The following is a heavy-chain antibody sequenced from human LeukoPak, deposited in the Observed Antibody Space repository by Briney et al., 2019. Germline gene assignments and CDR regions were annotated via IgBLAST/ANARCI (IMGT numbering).Heavy chain of an antibody. CDR2: IYYSGST. CDR3: AREADCSGGSCQEAWFDP. V-gene: IGHV4-31*03. Sequence: SETPSLTCTVSGGSIGSGGYYWSWIRQHPGKGLEWIGYIYYSGSTYYNPSLKSRVTISVDTSKNQFSLKLSSVTAADTAVYYCAREADCSGGSCQEAWFDPWGQGTLVTVSS. D-gene: IGHD2-15*01. CDR1: GGSIGSGGYY. J-gene: IGHJ5*02.